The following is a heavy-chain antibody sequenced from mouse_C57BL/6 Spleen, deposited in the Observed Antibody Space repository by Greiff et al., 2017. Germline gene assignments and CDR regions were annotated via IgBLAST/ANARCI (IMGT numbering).Heavy chain of an antibody. CDR3: ARHRDGKVDY. V-gene: IGHV5-6*01. Sequence: VQLQQSGGDLVKPGGSLKLSCAASGFTFSSYGMSWVRQTPDKRLEWVATISSGGSYTYYPDSVKGRFTISRDNAKNTLYLQMSSLKSEDTAMYYCARHRDGKVDYWGQGTTLTVSS. D-gene: IGHD2-1*01. CDR1: GFTFSSYG. J-gene: IGHJ2*01. CDR2: ISSGGSYT.